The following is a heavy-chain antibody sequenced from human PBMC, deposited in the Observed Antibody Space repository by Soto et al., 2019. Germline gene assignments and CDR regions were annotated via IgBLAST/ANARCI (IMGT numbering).Heavy chain of an antibody. D-gene: IGHD5-18*01. V-gene: IGHV3-74*01. CDR1: GFTFSSYW. CDR3: ARGTTDTAMALAPEFYYYGMDV. CDR2: INSDGSST. Sequence: EVQLVESGGGLVQPGGSLRLSCAVSGFTFSSYWMHWVRQAPGKGLVWVSRINSDGSSTSYADSVKGRFTISRDNAKNTLYLQMNSLRAEDTAVYYCARGTTDTAMALAPEFYYYGMDVWGQGTTVTVSS. J-gene: IGHJ6*02.